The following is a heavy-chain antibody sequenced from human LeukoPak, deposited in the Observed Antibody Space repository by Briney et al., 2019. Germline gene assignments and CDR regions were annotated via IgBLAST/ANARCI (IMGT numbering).Heavy chain of an antibody. CDR2: IRGSGDGT. Sequence: PGGSLRLSCAASGFTFSNYAMGWVRQAPGKGLEWISGIRGSGDGTYYTDSVRGRFTSFRDNSKSTLYLQMNSLRVEDTAVYYCAKGPTLITTRGDHWGQGTLVTVSS. D-gene: IGHD4-11*01. V-gene: IGHV3-23*01. CDR3: AKGPTLITTRGDH. CDR1: GFTFSNYA. J-gene: IGHJ5*02.